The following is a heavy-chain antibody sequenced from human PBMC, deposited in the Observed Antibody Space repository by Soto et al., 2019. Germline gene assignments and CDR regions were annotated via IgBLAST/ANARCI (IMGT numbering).Heavy chain of an antibody. D-gene: IGHD6-19*01. CDR3: AKELAVAGLGFDY. Sequence: GGSLRLSCAASGFIFSSYAMSWVRQAPGKGLEWVSGISGSGVSEYYADSVKGRFTISRDNFKNTVYLQMNSLRAEDTATYYCAKELAVAGLGFDYWGQGTLVTVSS. CDR1: GFIFSSYA. V-gene: IGHV3-23*01. CDR2: ISGSGVSE. J-gene: IGHJ4*02.